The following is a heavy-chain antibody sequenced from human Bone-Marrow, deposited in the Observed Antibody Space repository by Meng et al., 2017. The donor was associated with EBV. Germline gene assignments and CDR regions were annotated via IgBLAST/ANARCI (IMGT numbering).Heavy chain of an antibody. D-gene: IGHD4-17*01. CDR3: ARDTHDYGDLTFFDY. V-gene: IGHV1-69*06. Sequence: QGELVQCWAEVKKPVSQAKVYCSASGDTCGSYGISWVRQAPGQGLEWMGGIIPIFGTANYAQKFQGRVTITADKSTSTAYMELSSLRSEDTAVYYCARDTHDYGDLTFFDYWGQGTLVTVSS. CDR2: IIPIFGTA. CDR1: GDTCGSYG. J-gene: IGHJ4*02.